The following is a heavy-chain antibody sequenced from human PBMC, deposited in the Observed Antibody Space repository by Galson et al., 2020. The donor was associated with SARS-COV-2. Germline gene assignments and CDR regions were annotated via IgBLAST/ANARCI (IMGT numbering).Heavy chain of an antibody. D-gene: IGHD2-2*01. CDR1: GFAFASYG. CDR3: ARESNYCSSPSCLRGNYYYYYAMDV. CDR2: TWYDGTNK. V-gene: IGHV3-33*07. Sequence: GGSLRLSCATSGFAFASYGMYWVRQAPGKGLEWVAVTWYDGTNKYYADSVKGRFTISRDNSKNTLYLQMDSLRAEDTAVYYCARESNYCSSPSCLRGNYYYYYAMDVWGQGTTVTVSS. J-gene: IGHJ6*02.